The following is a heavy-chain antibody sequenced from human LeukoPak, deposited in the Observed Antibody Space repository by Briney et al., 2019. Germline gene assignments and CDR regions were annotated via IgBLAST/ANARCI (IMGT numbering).Heavy chain of an antibody. D-gene: IGHD3-10*01. CDR3: AKYYGSGSYKPYDY. V-gene: IGHV3-23*01. Sequence: GGSLRLSCAASGFTFGSYAMHWVRQAPGKGLEWVSAISGSGGSTYYADSVKGRFTISRDNSKNTLYLQMNSLRAEDTAVYYCAKYYGSGSYKPYDYWGQGTLVTVSS. CDR1: GFTFGSYA. J-gene: IGHJ4*02. CDR2: ISGSGGST.